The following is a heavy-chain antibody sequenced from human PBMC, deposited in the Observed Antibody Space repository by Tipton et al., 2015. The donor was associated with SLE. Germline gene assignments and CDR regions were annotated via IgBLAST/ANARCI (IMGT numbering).Heavy chain of an antibody. CDR2: IIPLFGSA. D-gene: IGHD1-26*01. CDR1: GYTFTDYY. V-gene: IGHV1-69*01. J-gene: IGHJ3*02. CDR3: ARAPQWEPPTFDI. Sequence: VQLVQSGAEVKKPGASVKVSCKASGYTFTDYYLHWVRQAPGQGLEWMGVIIPLFGSANYAQKFQGRVTITTDESTSTAYMELSSLRSEDTAVYYCARAPQWEPPTFDIWGQGTMVTVSS.